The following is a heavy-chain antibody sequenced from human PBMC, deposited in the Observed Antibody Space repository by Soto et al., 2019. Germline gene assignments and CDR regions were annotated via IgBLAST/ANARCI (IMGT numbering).Heavy chain of an antibody. CDR2: ISYDGSNK. CDR3: AKDFKFSGGDAFDI. D-gene: IGHD6-19*01. Sequence: QVQLVESGGGVVQPGRSLRLSCAASGFTFSSYGMHWVRQAPGKGLEWVAVISYDGSNKYYADSVKGRFTISRDNSKNTLYLQMNNLRAEDTAVYYCAKDFKFSGGDAFDIWGQGTMVTVSS. CDR1: GFTFSSYG. J-gene: IGHJ3*02. V-gene: IGHV3-30*18.